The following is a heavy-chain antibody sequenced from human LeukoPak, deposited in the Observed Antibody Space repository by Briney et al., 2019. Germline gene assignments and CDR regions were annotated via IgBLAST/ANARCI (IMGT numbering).Heavy chain of an antibody. CDR2: IIPIFGTA. CDR1: GGTFISYA. J-gene: IGHJ4*02. Sequence: SVKVSCKASGGTFISYAISWVRQAPGQGLEWMGGIIPIFGTANYAQKFQGRVTITADESTSTAYMELSSLRSEDTAVYYCARDADYYDSSGYYRGYYFDYWGQGTLVTVSS. CDR3: ARDADYYDSSGYYRGYYFDY. D-gene: IGHD3-22*01. V-gene: IGHV1-69*13.